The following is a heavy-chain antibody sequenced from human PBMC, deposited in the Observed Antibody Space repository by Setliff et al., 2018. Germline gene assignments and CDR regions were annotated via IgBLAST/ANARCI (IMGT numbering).Heavy chain of an antibody. CDR1: GYTLTELS. CDR2: FDPEDGET. D-gene: IGHD5-12*01. J-gene: IGHJ4*02. V-gene: IGHV1-24*01. CDR3: ATVDIVAMITGGYYFDY. Sequence: ASVKVSCKVSGYTLTELSMHWVRQAPGKGLEWMGGFDPEDGETIYAQKFQGRVTMTEDTSTDTAYMELSSLRSEDTAVYYCATVDIVAMITGGYYFDYWGQGTLVTVSS.